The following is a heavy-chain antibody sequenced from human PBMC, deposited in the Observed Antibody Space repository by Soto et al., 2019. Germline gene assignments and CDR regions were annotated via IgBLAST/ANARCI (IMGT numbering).Heavy chain of an antibody. J-gene: IGHJ6*02. Sequence: SVKVSCKASGGTFSSYAISWVRQAPGQGLEWMGGIIPIFGTANYAQKFQGRVTVTADESTSTAYMELSSLRSEDTAVYYCARPNTRGKYNWKSYGMDVWGQGTTVTVSS. CDR1: GGTFSSYA. D-gene: IGHD1-20*01. CDR2: IIPIFGTA. CDR3: ARPNTRGKYNWKSYGMDV. V-gene: IGHV1-69*13.